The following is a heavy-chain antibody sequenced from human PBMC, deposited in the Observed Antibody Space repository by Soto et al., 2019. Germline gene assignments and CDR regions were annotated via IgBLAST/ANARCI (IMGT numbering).Heavy chain of an antibody. V-gene: IGHV1-58*02. CDR1: GFTFTSSA. J-gene: IGHJ3*02. D-gene: IGHD4-17*01. CDR2: IVVGSGNT. CDR3: AAHYGDYEGAAFDI. Sequence: SVKVSCKASGFTFTSSAMQWVRQARGQRLEWIGWIVVGSGNTNYAQKFQERVTITRVMSTSTAYMELSSLRSEDTAVYYCAAHYGDYEGAAFDIWGQGTMVTVSS.